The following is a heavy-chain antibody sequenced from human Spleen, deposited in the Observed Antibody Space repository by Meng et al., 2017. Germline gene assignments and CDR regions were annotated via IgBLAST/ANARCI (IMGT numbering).Heavy chain of an antibody. CDR2: ISSSGSII. CDR3: AREVYPTTGANYYFDY. J-gene: IGHJ4*02. V-gene: IGHV3-11*01. CDR1: GFTFSDYY. Sequence: GGSLRLSCAASGFTFSDYYMSWIRQAPGKGLEWVSYISSSGSIIYYADSVKGRFTISRDNAKNSLYLQMNSLRAEDTAVYYCAREVYPTTGANYYFDYWGQGTLVTVSS. D-gene: IGHD1-1*01.